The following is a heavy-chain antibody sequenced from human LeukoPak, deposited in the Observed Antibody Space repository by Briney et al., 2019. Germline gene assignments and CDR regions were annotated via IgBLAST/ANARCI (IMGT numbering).Heavy chain of an antibody. V-gene: IGHV3-23*01. CDR2: IDSTGAYT. CDR3: ARTSRASPGWRPRLKNAFDL. Sequence: GGSLRLSCAASGFIFSNYAMSWVRQAPGKGLEWVSAIDSTGAYTWYADSVEGRFIISRDNVKNSLYLQMDSLRAEDTAVYYCARTSRASPGWRPRLKNAFDLWGLGTLVTVSS. J-gene: IGHJ3*01. CDR1: GFIFSNYA. D-gene: IGHD6-6*01.